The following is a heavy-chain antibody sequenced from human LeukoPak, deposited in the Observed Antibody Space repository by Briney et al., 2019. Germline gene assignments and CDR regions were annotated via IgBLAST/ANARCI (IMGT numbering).Heavy chain of an antibody. D-gene: IGHD2-2*01. V-gene: IGHV4-39*01. CDR2: IYYSGST. CDR3: ARVELEGYCSSTSCSVWFDP. J-gene: IGHJ5*02. CDR1: GGSISSSSYY. Sequence: SETLSLTCTVSGGSISSSSYYWGWLRQPPGKGLEWIGSIYYSGSTYYNPSLKSRVTISVDTSKNQFSLKLSSVTAADTAVYYCARVELEGYCSSTSCSVWFDPWGQGTLVTVSS.